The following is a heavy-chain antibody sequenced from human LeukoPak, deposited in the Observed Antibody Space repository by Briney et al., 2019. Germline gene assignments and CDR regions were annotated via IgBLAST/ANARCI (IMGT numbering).Heavy chain of an antibody. CDR3: ARVTATYYDFWSGWGAFNI. Sequence: TGGSLRLSCAASGFTFSSYAMHWVRQAPGKGLEWVAVISYDGSNKYYADSVKGRFTISRDNSKNRLYLQMNSLRAEDTAVYYRARVTATYYDFWSGWGAFNIWGQGTMVTVSS. CDR1: GFTFSSYA. V-gene: IGHV3-30-3*01. CDR2: ISYDGSNK. D-gene: IGHD3-3*01. J-gene: IGHJ3*02.